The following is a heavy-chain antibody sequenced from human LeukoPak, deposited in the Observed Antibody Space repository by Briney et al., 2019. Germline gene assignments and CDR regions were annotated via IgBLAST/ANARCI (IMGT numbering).Heavy chain of an antibody. J-gene: IGHJ4*02. CDR1: GGTFSSYA. Sequence: ASVKVSCKASGGTFSSYAISWVRQAPGQGLEWMGRIIPILGIANYAQKLQGRVTMTTDTSTSTAYMELRSLRSDDTAVYYCARGPPMAYCGGDCYKHDYWGQGTLVTVSS. CDR2: IIPILGIA. CDR3: ARGPPMAYCGGDCYKHDY. D-gene: IGHD2-21*02. V-gene: IGHV1-69*04.